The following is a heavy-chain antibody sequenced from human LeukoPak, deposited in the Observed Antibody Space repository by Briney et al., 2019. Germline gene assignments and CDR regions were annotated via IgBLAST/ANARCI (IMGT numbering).Heavy chain of an antibody. CDR1: GDSVSSNRAA. J-gene: IGHJ4*02. V-gene: IGHV6-1*01. CDR3: TRVVEYYDILTGSPKGDNYFDS. Sequence: SQTLSLTCAISGDSVSSNRAAWNWIRRSPSRGLGWLGRTYYRSKWYSDYAVSVKARITIIPDTSKNHFSLHLDSVTPEDTAVYFCTRVVEYYDILTGSPKGDNYFDSWGQGTLVTVSS. CDR2: TYYRSKWYS. D-gene: IGHD3-9*01.